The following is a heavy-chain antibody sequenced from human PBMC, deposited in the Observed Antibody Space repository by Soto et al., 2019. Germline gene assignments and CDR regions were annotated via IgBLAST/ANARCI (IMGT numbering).Heavy chain of an antibody. CDR1: GLSLSTSGVG. V-gene: IGHV2-5*01. Sequence: QITLKESGPTLVKPTQSLTLTCTFSGLSLSTSGVGVGWIRQPPGKALEWLALIYWNDDKRYTPSLKSRLAITKDTSKNLVVLTMTDMDPVDTATYYCVHRGSGRPIDYWGQGTLVTVSS. CDR2: IYWNDDK. D-gene: IGHD2-15*01. CDR3: VHRGSGRPIDY. J-gene: IGHJ4*02.